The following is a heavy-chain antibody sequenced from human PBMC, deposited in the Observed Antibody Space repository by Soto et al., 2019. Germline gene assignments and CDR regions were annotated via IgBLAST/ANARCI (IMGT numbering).Heavy chain of an antibody. CDR3: VKDNQGSLDY. J-gene: IGHJ4*02. V-gene: IGHV4-59*01. CDR2: TSISGSA. Sequence: SETLSLTCTVSGDSISPYSWGWVRQPPGKGLEWIGYTSISGSANQNPSLWSRLTMSVDTSKNQIFLEMRSVTAADTAIYYCVKDNQGSLDYWGQGSLVTVSS. CDR1: GDSISPYS.